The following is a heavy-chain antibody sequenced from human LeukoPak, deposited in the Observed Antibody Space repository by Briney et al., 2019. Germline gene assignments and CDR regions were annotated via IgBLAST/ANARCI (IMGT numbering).Heavy chain of an antibody. CDR2: MYYDGISK. J-gene: IGHJ4*02. Sequence: GGSLRLSCAASGFTFSSCGMHWVRQAPGKGLEWVAVMYYDGISKYYADSVKGRFTISRDNSKNTLYLQMNSLRVEDTAVYYCARDYYCSGGSCLYFDYWGQGTLVTVSS. CDR1: GFTFSSCG. V-gene: IGHV3-33*01. D-gene: IGHD2-15*01. CDR3: ARDYYCSGGSCLYFDY.